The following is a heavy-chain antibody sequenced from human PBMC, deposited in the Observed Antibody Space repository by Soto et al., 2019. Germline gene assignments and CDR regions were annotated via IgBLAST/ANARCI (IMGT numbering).Heavy chain of an antibody. J-gene: IGHJ4*01. Sequence: QTVGSLILSCSSSVVTFISHLMHWVLQAAVHGVEWVSVISGIGGFGSTFYTDSVKGRFTISIYNSKNTLYLKMSSLRVEYTAIYYCEQKWGRHRDVFDYRGHGHIVTLSS. V-gene: IGHV3-23*01. CDR2: ISGIGGFGST. D-gene: IGHD3-16*02. CDR3: EQKWGRHRDVFDY. CDR1: VVTFISHL.